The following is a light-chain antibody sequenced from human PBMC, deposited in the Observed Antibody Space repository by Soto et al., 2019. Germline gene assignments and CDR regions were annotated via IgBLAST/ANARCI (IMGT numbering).Light chain of an antibody. J-gene: IGKJ1*01. V-gene: IGKV3-20*01. CDR1: QSVDSSY. CDR2: GAS. CDR3: QHFGSSRGT. Sequence: EIVWTQSPGTLSLSPGERATLSCRASQSVDSSYLAWYHQRPGQAPRLLIYGASSRATGIPDRFSGSGSGTDFTLTISRMEPEDFALYYCQHFGSSRGTFGQGTKVAIK.